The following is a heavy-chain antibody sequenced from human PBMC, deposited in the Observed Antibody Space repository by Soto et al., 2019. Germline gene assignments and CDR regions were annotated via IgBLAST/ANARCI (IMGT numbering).Heavy chain of an antibody. CDR3: ARDRAKGSCCRSYGMHV. V-gene: IGHV4-4*02. D-gene: IGHD2-15*01. J-gene: IGHJ6*02. CDR2: IHHSGST. CDR1: VVSISSSNW. Sequence: ETLSLTCAVSVVSISSSNWWSWVRQPPGKGLEWIGEIHHSGSTNYNPSLKSRVTISVDKSKNQFSLKLSSVTAADTAVYYCARDRAKGSCCRSYGMHVWGQGTTVTVSS.